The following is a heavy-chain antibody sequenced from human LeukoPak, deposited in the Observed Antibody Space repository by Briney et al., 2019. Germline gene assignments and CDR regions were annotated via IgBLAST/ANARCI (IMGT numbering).Heavy chain of an antibody. V-gene: IGHV4-59*01. CDR1: GDPISSYY. CDR3: ARHDTTGYYWYYFDY. J-gene: IGHJ4*02. Sequence: SETLSLTCTVSGDPISSYYWSWLRQPPGKGLEWVGYIYYTGSTNYNPSLKTRVTISVDTSKNQFSLKLSSVTAADTAVYYCARHDTTGYYWYYFDYWGQGSLVTVSS. D-gene: IGHD3-22*01. CDR2: IYYTGST.